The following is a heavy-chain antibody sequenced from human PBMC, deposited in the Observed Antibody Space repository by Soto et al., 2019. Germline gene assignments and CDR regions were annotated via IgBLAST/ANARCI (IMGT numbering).Heavy chain of an antibody. D-gene: IGHD3-16*02. CDR1: GGSIGTYY. J-gene: IGHJ4*02. CDR3: ARNRKSDH. CDR2: IDHSGTT. V-gene: IGHV4-34*01. Sequence: SETLSLTCAVSGGSIGTYYWTWIRQPPGKGLEWIGEIDHSGTTNYNPSLKSRVTMSVDTSKNQFSLNLRSVTAADTAVYFCARNRKSDHWGQGTLVTVSS.